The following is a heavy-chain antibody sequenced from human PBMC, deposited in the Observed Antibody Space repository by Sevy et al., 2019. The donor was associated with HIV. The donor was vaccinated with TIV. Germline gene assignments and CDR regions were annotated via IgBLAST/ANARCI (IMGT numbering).Heavy chain of an antibody. J-gene: IGHJ4*02. D-gene: IGHD3-10*01. V-gene: IGHV4-38-2*02. CDR3: ARDYYGSGSYYEFVY. CDR2: IYDGGST. CDR1: GFSISSDYY. Sequence: QLPETLSLTCTVSGFSISSDYYWGWIRQPPGKGLEWIGSIYDGGSTYYNPSLKSRVTISIDTSKNQFSLKLSSVTAADTAVYYCARDYYGSGSYYEFVYWGQGTLVTVSS.